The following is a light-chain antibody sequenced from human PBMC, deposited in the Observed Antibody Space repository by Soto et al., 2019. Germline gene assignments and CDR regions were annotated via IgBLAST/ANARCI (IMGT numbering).Light chain of an antibody. Sequence: DIVLTQSPDSLAVSLGERATINCKSSQSVLYSSNKKNYLAWYQQKPGQPPKLLIYWASTRESGVPDRFSGSGYGTDFTLTISSLQAEDVAVYYCQQYYSLTPLTFGGGTKVEIK. CDR1: QSVLYSSNKKNY. J-gene: IGKJ4*01. CDR3: QQYYSLTPLT. CDR2: WAS. V-gene: IGKV4-1*01.